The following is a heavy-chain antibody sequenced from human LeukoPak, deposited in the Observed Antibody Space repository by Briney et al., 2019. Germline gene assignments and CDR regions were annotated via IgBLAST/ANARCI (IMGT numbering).Heavy chain of an antibody. V-gene: IGHV3-30*02. Sequence: GGSLRLSCAASGFTFSSYVMHWVRQAPGKGLEWVAFIRYDGSNKHYADSVKGRFTISRDNAKNSLYLQMNSLRADDTAVYYCATGKHYYDSSGYYFYYFDYWGQGTLVTVSS. J-gene: IGHJ4*02. CDR1: GFTFSSYV. D-gene: IGHD3-22*01. CDR2: IRYDGSNK. CDR3: ATGKHYYDSSGYYFYYFDY.